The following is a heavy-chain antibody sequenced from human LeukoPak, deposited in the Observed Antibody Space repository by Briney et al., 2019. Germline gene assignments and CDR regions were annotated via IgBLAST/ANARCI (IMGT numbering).Heavy chain of an antibody. CDR2: IYYSGST. CDR1: GGSISSTSYY. J-gene: IGHJ5*02. V-gene: IGHV4-39*01. D-gene: IGHD3-10*01. CDR3: ATSEIIWFGAVNWFDP. Sequence: SETLSLTCTVSGGSISSTSYYWGWIRQPPGKGLEWIGNIYYSGSTYYNPSLNSRVTISIDTSKNQFSLRLNSVTAADTAVYYCATSEIIWFGAVNWFDPWGQGTLVTVSS.